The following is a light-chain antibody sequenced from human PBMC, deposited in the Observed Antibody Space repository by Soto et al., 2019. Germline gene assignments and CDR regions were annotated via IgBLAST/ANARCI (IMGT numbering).Light chain of an antibody. V-gene: IGKV3-11*01. CDR1: QSVSSY. CDR3: QQRSNWPLT. Sequence: EIVLTQSPATLSLSPGERATLSCRASQSVSSYLAWYQQKPGQAPRLLIYDASNRATGVPARFSGSGSGKDFTLTISSLEPEDFAVYYCQQRSNWPLTFGGGTKVELK. J-gene: IGKJ4*01. CDR2: DAS.